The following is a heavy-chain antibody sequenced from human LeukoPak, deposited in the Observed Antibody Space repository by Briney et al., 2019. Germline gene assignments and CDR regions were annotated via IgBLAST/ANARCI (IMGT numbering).Heavy chain of an antibody. J-gene: IGHJ4*02. CDR2: ISYDGSNK. V-gene: IGHV3-30-3*01. Sequence: GGSLRLSCVASGFTFSSYAMSWVRQAPGKGLEWVAVISYDGSNKYYADSVKGRFTISRDNSKNTLYLQMNSLRAEDTAVYYCAREWRDIVVVPAVKRPFDYWGQGTLVTVSS. D-gene: IGHD2-2*01. CDR3: AREWRDIVVVPAVKRPFDY. CDR1: GFTFSSYA.